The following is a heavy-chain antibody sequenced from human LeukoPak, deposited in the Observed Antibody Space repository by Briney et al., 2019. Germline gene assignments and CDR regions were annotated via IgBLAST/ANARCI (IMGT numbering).Heavy chain of an antibody. CDR1: GGSFSGYY. CDR3: ARVRGYSSSWYSAVYYFDY. J-gene: IGHJ4*02. D-gene: IGHD6-13*01. V-gene: IGHV4-34*01. CDR2: INHSGST. Sequence: SETLSLTCAVHGGSFSGYYWSWIRQPPGKGLEWIGEINHSGSTNYNPSLKSRVTISVDTSKNQFSLKLSSVTAADTAVYYCARVRGYSSSWYSAVYYFDYWGQGTLVTVSS.